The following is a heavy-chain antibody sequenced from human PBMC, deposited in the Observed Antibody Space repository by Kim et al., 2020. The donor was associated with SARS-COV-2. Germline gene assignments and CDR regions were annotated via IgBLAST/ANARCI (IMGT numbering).Heavy chain of an antibody. CDR2: IRSKANSYAT. CDR3: TGTKWICGGDCYG. Sequence: GGSLRLSCAASGFTFSGSAMHWVRQASGKGLEWVGRIRSKANSYATAYAASVKGRFTISRDDSKNTAYLQMNSLKTEDTAVYYCTGTKWICGGDCYGWGQGTLVTVSS. V-gene: IGHV3-73*01. CDR1: GFTFSGSA. D-gene: IGHD2-21*01. J-gene: IGHJ4*02.